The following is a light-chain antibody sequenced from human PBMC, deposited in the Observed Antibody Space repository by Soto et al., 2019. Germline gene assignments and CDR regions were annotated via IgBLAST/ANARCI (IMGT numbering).Light chain of an antibody. J-gene: IGLJ2*01. V-gene: IGLV1-44*01. CDR3: AVWDDSWNALV. Sequence: QSVLTQSPSASATPGQKITISCSGGSSNIGSYTVNWYQQVPGTPPKLLIYTDNQRPPGVPDRFSASKSGTSASLAISGLQSGDEADYYCAVWDDSWNALVFGGGTKLTVL. CDR2: TDN. CDR1: SSNIGSYT.